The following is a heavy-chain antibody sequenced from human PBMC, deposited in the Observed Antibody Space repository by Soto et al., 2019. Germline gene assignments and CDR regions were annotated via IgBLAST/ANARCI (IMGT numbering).Heavy chain of an antibody. CDR2: IYPGDSDT. D-gene: IGHD3-22*01. CDR3: ATGTHYDSSGYYGGMWYFDL. J-gene: IGHJ2*01. V-gene: IGHV5-51*01. CDR1: GYSFTSYW. Sequence: EVQLVQSGAEVKKPGESLKISCKGSGYSFTSYWIGWVRQMPGKGLEWMGIIYPGDSDTRYSPSFQGQVTISADKSISTAYLQWSSLKASDTAMYYCATGTHYDSSGYYGGMWYFDLWGRGTLVTVSS.